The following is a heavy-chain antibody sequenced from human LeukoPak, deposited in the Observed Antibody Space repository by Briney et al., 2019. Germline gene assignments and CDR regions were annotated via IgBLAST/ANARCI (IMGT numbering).Heavy chain of an antibody. CDR2: IYTSGST. CDR1: GGSISSYY. J-gene: IGHJ3*02. Sequence: PSETLSLTXTVSGGSISSYYWSWIRQPAGKGLEWIGRIYTSGSTNYNPSLKSRVTMSVDTSKNQFSLKLSSVTAADTAVYYCAKPYYDFWSGYTGAFDIWGQGTMVTVSS. V-gene: IGHV4-4*07. D-gene: IGHD3-3*01. CDR3: AKPYYDFWSGYTGAFDI.